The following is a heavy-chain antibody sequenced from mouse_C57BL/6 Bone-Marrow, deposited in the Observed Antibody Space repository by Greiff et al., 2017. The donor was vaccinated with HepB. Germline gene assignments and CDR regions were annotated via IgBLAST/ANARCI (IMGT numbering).Heavy chain of an antibody. V-gene: IGHV2-9-1*01. D-gene: IGHD2-4*01. Sequence: VKLMESGPGLVAPSQSLSITCTVSGFSLTSYAISWVRQPPGKGLEWLGVIWTGGGTNYNSALKSRLSISKDNSKSQVFLKMNSLHTDDTARYYCAPYDYDGFAYWGQGTLVTVSA. CDR1: GFSLTSYA. CDR2: IWTGGGT. CDR3: APYDYDGFAY. J-gene: IGHJ3*01.